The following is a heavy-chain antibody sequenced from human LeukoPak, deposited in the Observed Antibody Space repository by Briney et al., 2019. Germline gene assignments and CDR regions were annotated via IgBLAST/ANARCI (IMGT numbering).Heavy chain of an antibody. D-gene: IGHD3-10*01. J-gene: IGHJ4*02. CDR3: ARVTWFGELFVDY. Sequence: PSETLSLTCAVYGGSFSGYYWSWIRQPPGKGLEWIGYIYYSGSTNYNRSLKSRVTISVDTSKNQFSLKLSSVTAADTAVYYCARVTWFGELFVDYWGQGTLVTVSS. CDR2: IYYSGST. CDR1: GGSFSGYY. V-gene: IGHV4-59*01.